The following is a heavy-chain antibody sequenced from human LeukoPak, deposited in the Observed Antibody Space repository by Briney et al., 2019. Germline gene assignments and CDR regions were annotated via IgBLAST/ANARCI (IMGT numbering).Heavy chain of an antibody. CDR1: GYTFTSYY. CDR2: INPSGGST. J-gene: IGHJ4*02. V-gene: IGHV1-46*01. D-gene: IGHD3-3*01. Sequence: ASVKVSCKASGYTFTSYYMHWVRQAPGQGLEWMGIINPSGGSTSYAQKFQGRVTMTRDTSTSTVYMELSSLRSEDTAVYYCARDDFWSGYSYYFDYWGQGTLVTVSS. CDR3: ARDDFWSGYSYYFDY.